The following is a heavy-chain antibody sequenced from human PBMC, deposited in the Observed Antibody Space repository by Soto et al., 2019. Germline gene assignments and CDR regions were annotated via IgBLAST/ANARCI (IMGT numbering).Heavy chain of an antibody. J-gene: IGHJ4*02. Sequence: QVQLVQSGTVVQRRGSSVKVSCQASGGSFSSHGMAWVRQAPGQGLEWMGGIIATFGTATYAPKFQGRVTIPADKSTNTAYMELSSLRSEDTAVYYCASERSAQYFDFRGQGTLITVSS. CDR3: ASERSAQYFDF. V-gene: IGHV1-69*06. CDR1: GGSFSSHG. D-gene: IGHD1-26*01. CDR2: IIATFGTA.